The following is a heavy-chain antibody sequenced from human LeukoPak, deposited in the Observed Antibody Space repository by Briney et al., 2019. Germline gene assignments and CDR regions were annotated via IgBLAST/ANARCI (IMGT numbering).Heavy chain of an antibody. D-gene: IGHD2-8*01. CDR3: ARAAHATPNWFDP. CDR2: IYYSGIT. V-gene: IGHV4-34*01. Sequence: PSETLSLTCAVYGGSFSGYYWGWIRQPPGKGLEWIGSIYYSGITYYNPSLKSRVTISLDTSKNQFSLKLSSVTAADTAVYYCARAAHATPNWFDPWGQGTLVTVSS. CDR1: GGSFSGYY. J-gene: IGHJ5*02.